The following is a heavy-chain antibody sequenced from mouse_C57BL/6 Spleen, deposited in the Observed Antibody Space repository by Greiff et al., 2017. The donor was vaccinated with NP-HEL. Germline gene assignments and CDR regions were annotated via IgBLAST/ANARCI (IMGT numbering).Heavy chain of an antibody. J-gene: IGHJ2*01. CDR1: GYAFSSSW. V-gene: IGHV1-82*01. CDR3: ARSGHYYGSDYFDY. D-gene: IGHD1-1*01. Sequence: VKLQESGPELVKPGASVKISCKASGYAFSSSWMNWVKQRPGKGLEWIGRIYPGDGDTNYNGKFKGKATLTADKSSSTAYMQLSSLTSEDSAVYFCARSGHYYGSDYFDYWGQGTTLTVSS. CDR2: IYPGDGDT.